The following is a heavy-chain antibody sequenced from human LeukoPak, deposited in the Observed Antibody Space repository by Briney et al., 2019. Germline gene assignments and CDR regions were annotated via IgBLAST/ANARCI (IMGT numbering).Heavy chain of an antibody. CDR1: GGSFSGYY. CDR3: ARGQGDSSGYSYYYYYYYMDV. J-gene: IGHJ6*03. CDR2: INHSGST. Sequence: SETLSLTCAVYGGSFSGYYWSWIRQPPGKGLEWIGEINHSGSTNYNPSLKSRVTISVDTSKNQFSLKLSSVTAADTGVYYCARGQGDSSGYSYYYYYYYMDVWGKGTTVTVSS. D-gene: IGHD3-22*01. V-gene: IGHV4-34*01.